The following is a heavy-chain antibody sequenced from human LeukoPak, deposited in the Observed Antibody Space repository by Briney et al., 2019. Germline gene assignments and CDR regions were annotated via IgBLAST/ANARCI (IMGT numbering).Heavy chain of an antibody. D-gene: IGHD4-17*01. CDR2: ISGSGGST. J-gene: IGHJ4*02. V-gene: IGHV3-23*01. CDR3: AKDYRGDYLIDY. CDR1: GFTFSSCA. Sequence: PGGSLRLPCAASGFTFSSCAMTWVRQAPGKGLEWVSSISGSGGSTYYADSVKGRFTISRDNSKNTLYLQMNSLRAEDTAVYYCAKDYRGDYLIDYWGQGTLVTVSS.